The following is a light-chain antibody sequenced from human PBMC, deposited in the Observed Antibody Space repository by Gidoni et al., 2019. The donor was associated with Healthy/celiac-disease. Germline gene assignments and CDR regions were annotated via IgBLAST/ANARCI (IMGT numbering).Light chain of an antibody. CDR3: QQSYSTPHT. V-gene: IGKV1-39*01. CDR2: AAS. CDR1: QSISSY. J-gene: IGKJ2*01. Sequence: DIQMTQSPSSLSASVGDRVTITCRASQSISSYLNLYQQKPGKAPKLLIYAASSLQSGVPSRFSGSGSGTDFTLTISSLQPEDFATYYCQQSYSTPHTFXXXTKLEIK.